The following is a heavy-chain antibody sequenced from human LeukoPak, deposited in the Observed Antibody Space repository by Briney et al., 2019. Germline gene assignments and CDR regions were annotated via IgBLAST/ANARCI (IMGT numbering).Heavy chain of an antibody. CDR3: ARDLRIAVAGGFDY. J-gene: IGHJ4*02. V-gene: IGHV3-74*01. Sequence: GGSLRLSCAASGFTFSSYWMNWVRQAPGKGLVWVSRINTDGSSTSYADSVKGRFTISRDNAKSTLYLQMNSLRAEDTAVYYCARDLRIAVAGGFDYWGQGTLVTVSS. CDR1: GFTFSSYW. CDR2: INTDGSST. D-gene: IGHD6-19*01.